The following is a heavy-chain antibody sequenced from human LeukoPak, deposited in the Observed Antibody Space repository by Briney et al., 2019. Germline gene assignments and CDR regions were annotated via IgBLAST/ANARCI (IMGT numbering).Heavy chain of an antibody. CDR1: GFTFSSYG. CDR3: AKELSRLASYYYGMDV. V-gene: IGHV3-30*18. D-gene: IGHD6-19*01. Sequence: PGGSLRLSCAASGFTFSSYGMHWVRQAPGKGLEWVAVISYDGSNKYYADSVKGRFTISRDNSKNTLYLQMNSLRAEDTAVYYCAKELSRLASYYYGMDVWGQGTTVTVSS. J-gene: IGHJ6*02. CDR2: ISYDGSNK.